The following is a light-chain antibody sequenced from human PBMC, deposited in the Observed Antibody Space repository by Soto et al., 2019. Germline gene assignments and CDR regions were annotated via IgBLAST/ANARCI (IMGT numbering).Light chain of an antibody. CDR2: GAS. V-gene: IGKV3-11*01. J-gene: IGKJ5*01. Sequence: EIVLTQSPATLSLSPGERATLSCRDSQSVSNYLAWYQHKPGQAPRLLISGASNRATGIPARFSVSGSGTVFTLTISSLEPEDFAIYYCHQRINWPTTFGQGTRLEIK. CDR3: HQRINWPTT. CDR1: QSVSNY.